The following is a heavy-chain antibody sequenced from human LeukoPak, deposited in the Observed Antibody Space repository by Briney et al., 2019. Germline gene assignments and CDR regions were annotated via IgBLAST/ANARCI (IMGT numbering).Heavy chain of an antibody. Sequence: GGSLRLSCATSGFTFDHHSMHWVRQPPGKGLEWVSLITWDSSRTHYSGSVEGRFTISRDNSKSSLYLQMDSLRTEDTAFCAKNNAGGDYYHRWGQGTLVTVS. CDR2: ITWDSSRT. J-gene: IGHJ4*02. CDR3: NNAGGDYYHR. D-gene: IGHD2-21*01. V-gene: IGHV3-43*01. CDR1: GFTFDHHS.